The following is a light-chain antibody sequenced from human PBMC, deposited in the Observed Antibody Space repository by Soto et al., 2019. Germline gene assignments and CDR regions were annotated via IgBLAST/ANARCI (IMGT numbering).Light chain of an antibody. CDR3: QQFYTSLYT. V-gene: IGKV4-1*01. CDR1: QSVLFSSDNKNY. CDR2: WAS. J-gene: IGKJ2*01. Sequence: IVMTQSPDSLAVSLGERATINCKSSQSVLFSSDNKNYLTWYQQKPGQPPKLRIYWASTRESGVPDRFSGPGSGTDFTLPISSLQAEDEAVYYCQQFYTSLYTFGQGTKLEI.